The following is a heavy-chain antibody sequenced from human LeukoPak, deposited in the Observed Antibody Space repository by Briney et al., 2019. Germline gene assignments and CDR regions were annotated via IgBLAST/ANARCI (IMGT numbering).Heavy chain of an antibody. CDR2: IDPNSGGT. CDR1: GYTFTGYY. V-gene: IGHV1-2*02. J-gene: IGHJ4*02. Sequence: ASVKVSCKASGYTFTGYYMHWVRQAPGQGLEWMGWIDPNSGGTNYAQKFQGRVTMTRDTSISTAYMELSRLRSDDTAVYYCARGGDCSSTSCSEVWGQGTLVTVSS. CDR3: ARGGDCSSTSCSEV. D-gene: IGHD2-2*01.